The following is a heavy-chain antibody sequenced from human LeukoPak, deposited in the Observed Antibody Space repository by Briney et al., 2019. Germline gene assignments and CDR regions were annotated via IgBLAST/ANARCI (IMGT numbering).Heavy chain of an antibody. CDR1: GYSFRSFW. CDR3: ARRPLLYRSGSYWDH. CDR2: IDPDDSET. D-gene: IGHD3-10*01. J-gene: IGHJ4*02. V-gene: IGHV5-51*01. Sequence: GESLKISCKASGYSFRSFWIGWVRQMPGKGLEWMGVIDPDDSETRYSPSFQGQVTISADKSISTAYLQWSTLKASDSAMYYCARRPLLYRSGSYWDHCGQGTLVTVSS.